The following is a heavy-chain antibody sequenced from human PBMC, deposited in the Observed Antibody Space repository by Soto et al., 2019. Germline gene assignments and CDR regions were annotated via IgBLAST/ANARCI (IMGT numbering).Heavy chain of an antibody. CDR1: GYTFTSYG. CDR3: ARDHPRAYYYYYGMDV. CDR2: ISAYNGNT. V-gene: IGHV1-18*01. Sequence: GASVKVSCKASGYTFTSYGISWVRQAPGQGLEWMGWISAYNGNTNYAQKLQGRVTMTTDTSTSTAYMELRSLRSDDTAVYYCARDHPRAYYYYYGMDVWGQGTTVTVSS. J-gene: IGHJ6*02.